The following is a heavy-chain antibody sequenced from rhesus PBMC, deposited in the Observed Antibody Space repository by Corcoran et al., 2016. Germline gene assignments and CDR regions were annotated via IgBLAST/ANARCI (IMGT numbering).Heavy chain of an antibody. V-gene: IGHV4S14*01. CDR3: ARYNFWTGLRFDV. D-gene: IGHD3-3*01. J-gene: IGHJ5-1*01. CDR2: IYGSGGSN. Sequence: QVQLQESGPGLVKPSETLSLTCAVSGGSISGYYYWSWIRQPPGKGLEWIGGIYGSGGSNYLNPSLKSRVTLSVDTSKNQFSRKLSSVTAADTAVYYCARYNFWTGLRFDVWGPGVLVTVSS. CDR1: GGSISGYYY.